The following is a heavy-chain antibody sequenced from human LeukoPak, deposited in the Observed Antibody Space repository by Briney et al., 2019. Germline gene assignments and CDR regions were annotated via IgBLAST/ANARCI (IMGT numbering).Heavy chain of an antibody. V-gene: IGHV3-7*01. Sequence: PGGSLRLSCVASGFTFSTSWMTWVRQAPGKGPEWVASIKQDGSEKSYVDSVKGRFTISRDNARTSLSLQMNSLRAEDTAVYYCATHCSSISCSLATFDIWGQGTMVTVSS. D-gene: IGHD2-2*01. J-gene: IGHJ3*02. CDR2: IKQDGSEK. CDR1: GFTFSTSW. CDR3: ATHCSSISCSLATFDI.